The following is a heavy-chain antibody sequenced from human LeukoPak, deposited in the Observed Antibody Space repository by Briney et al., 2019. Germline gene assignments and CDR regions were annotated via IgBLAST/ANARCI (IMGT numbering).Heavy chain of an antibody. CDR1: GFTFSSHA. D-gene: IGHD1-26*01. Sequence: GGSLRITCAASGFTFSSHAMSWVRRAPGKGLEWVSGLIENGATTYYADSVKGRFTISRDNSRNTMYLQMNSLRVEDTAVYYCVKDYQVGNSPAFGDYWGQGTLVTISS. CDR3: VKDYQVGNSPAFGDY. J-gene: IGHJ4*02. CDR2: LIENGATT. V-gene: IGHV3-23*01.